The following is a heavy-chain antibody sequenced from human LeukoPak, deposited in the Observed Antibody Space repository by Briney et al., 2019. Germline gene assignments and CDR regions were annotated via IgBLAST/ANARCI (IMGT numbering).Heavy chain of an antibody. D-gene: IGHD6-13*01. CDR2: IYYSGST. CDR1: GGSISSSSYY. Sequence: SETLSLTCTVSGGSISSSSYYWGWIRQPPGKGLEWIGSIYYSGSTYYNPSLKSRVTISVDTSKNQFSLKLSSVTAADTAVYYCARSSLEQQLVPIFDYWGQGTLVTVSS. J-gene: IGHJ4*02. CDR3: ARSSLEQQLVPIFDY. V-gene: IGHV4-39*01.